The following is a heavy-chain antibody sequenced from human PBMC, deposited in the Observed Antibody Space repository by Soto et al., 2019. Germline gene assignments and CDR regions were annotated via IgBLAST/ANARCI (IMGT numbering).Heavy chain of an antibody. J-gene: IGHJ6*02. CDR3: ARDDMLMIRGVIEHYFAMDV. Sequence: EVQLVESGGGLVKPGGSLRLSCAASRFTFSSYDMNWVRQAPGKGLEWVSCISSDSSNIHYADSVKGRFTTSRDNARNSLYLQMNSLRVEDTAVYYCARDDMLMIRGVIEHYFAMDVWGQGTTVTVSS. CDR2: ISSDSSNI. V-gene: IGHV3-21*02. D-gene: IGHD3-10*01. CDR1: RFTFSSYD.